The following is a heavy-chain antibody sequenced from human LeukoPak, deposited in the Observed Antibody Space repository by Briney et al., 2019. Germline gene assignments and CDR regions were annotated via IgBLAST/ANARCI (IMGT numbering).Heavy chain of an antibody. CDR2: ISSSSSYI. J-gene: IGHJ4*02. V-gene: IGHV3-21*01. Sequence: GGSLRLSCAASGFTFSSYSMNWVRQAPGKWLEWVSSISSSSSYIYYADSVKGRFTISRDNAKNSLYLQMNSLRAEDTAVYYCARDQESGVQLWLEDYWGQGTLVTVSS. CDR3: ARDQESGVQLWLEDY. CDR1: GFTFSSYS. D-gene: IGHD5-18*01.